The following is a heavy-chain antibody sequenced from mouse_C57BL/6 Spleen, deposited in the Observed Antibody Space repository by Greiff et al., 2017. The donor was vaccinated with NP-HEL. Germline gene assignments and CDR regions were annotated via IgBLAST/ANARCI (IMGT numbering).Heavy chain of an antibody. CDR2: INPNNGVT. Sequence: EVQLQQSGPELVKPGASVKMSCKATGYTFTDYNMHWVKQSHGKSLEWIGYINPNNGVTSYNQKLKGKATLTVNKSSSTAYMELRSLTSEDSAVYYCAREGLLRSRPMDYWGQGTSVTVSS. CDR1: GYTFTDYN. V-gene: IGHV1-22*01. D-gene: IGHD1-1*01. J-gene: IGHJ4*01. CDR3: AREGLLRSRPMDY.